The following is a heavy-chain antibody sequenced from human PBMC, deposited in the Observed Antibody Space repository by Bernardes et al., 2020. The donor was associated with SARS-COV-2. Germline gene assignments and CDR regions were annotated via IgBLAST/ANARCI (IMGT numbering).Heavy chain of an antibody. V-gene: IGHV3-74*01. CDR2: MNMDGSTK. Sequence: GGSLRPSCAASGFAFSSHWMHWVRQDAGKGLVWLSRMNMDGSTKDYAASVKGRFTISRDNAKNTLYLQMNNLRLDDRAVYYCVRGSPPGISGGPWTSEYWGQGTLVTVSS. CDR3: VRGSPPGISGGPWTSEY. J-gene: IGHJ4*02. D-gene: IGHD3-3*02. CDR1: GFAFSSHW.